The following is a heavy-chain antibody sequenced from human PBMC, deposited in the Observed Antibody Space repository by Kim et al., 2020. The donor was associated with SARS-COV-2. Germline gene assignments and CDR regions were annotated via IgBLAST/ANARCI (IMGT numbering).Heavy chain of an antibody. CDR1: GGSFSGYY. J-gene: IGHJ4*02. CDR3: ARGRRSGGSCLLRGRFDY. CDR2: INHSGST. D-gene: IGHD2-15*01. V-gene: IGHV4-34*01. Sequence: SETLSLTCAVYGGSFSGYYWSWIRQPQGKGLEWIGEINHSGSTNYNPSLKSRVTISVDTSKNQFSLKLSSVTAADTAVYYCARGRRSGGSCLLRGRFDYWGQGTLVTVSS.